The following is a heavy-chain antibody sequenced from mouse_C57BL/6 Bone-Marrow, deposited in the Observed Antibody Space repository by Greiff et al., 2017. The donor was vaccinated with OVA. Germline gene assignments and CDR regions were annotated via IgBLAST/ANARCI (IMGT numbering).Heavy chain of an antibody. D-gene: IGHD1-1*01. CDR1: GFSFNTYA. CDR3: VRQTTVVHAMDY. J-gene: IGHJ4*01. Sequence: EVQLQESGGGLVQPKGSLKLSCAASGFSFNTYAMNWVRQAPGKGLEWVARIRSKSNNYATYYADSVKDRFTISRDDSESMLYLQMNNLKTEDTAMYYCVRQTTVVHAMDYWGQGTSVTVSS. CDR2: IRSKSNNYAT. V-gene: IGHV10-1*01.